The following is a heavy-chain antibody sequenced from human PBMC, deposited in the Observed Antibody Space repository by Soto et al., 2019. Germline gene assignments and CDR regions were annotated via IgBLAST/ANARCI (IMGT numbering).Heavy chain of an antibody. J-gene: IGHJ6*02. CDR1: GGSFSGYY. CDR3: ASQMYYYDSSGYLYYYYYGMDV. V-gene: IGHV4-34*01. Sequence: PSETLSLTCAVYGGSFSGYYWSWIRQPPGKGLEWIGEINHSGSTNYNPSLKSRVTISVDTSKNQFSLKLSSVTAADTAVYYCASQMYYYDSSGYLYYYYYGMDVWGQGTTVTRLL. CDR2: INHSGST. D-gene: IGHD3-22*01.